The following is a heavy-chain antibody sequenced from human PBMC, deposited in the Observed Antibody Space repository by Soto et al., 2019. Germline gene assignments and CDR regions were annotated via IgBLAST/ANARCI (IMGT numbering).Heavy chain of an antibody. J-gene: IGHJ4*02. CDR1: GFTFSSYG. Sequence: QVQLVESGGGVAQPGRSLRLSCAASGFTFSSYGMHWVRQAPGKGLEWVAVISYDGNNKYYADSVKGRFTISRDYSKNTLYLQMNSLRAEDTAVYYCAKHRFACCRGDRYPPSYFDYWGQGNLVTVSS. CDR3: AKHRFACCRGDRYPPSYFDY. D-gene: IGHD2-21*02. V-gene: IGHV3-30*18. CDR2: ISYDGNNK.